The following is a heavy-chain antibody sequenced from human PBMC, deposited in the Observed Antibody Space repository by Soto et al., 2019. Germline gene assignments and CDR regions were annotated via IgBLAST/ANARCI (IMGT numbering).Heavy chain of an antibody. J-gene: IGHJ4*02. D-gene: IGHD5-18*01. V-gene: IGHV3-48*01. Sequence: GGSLRLSCAASGFTFSNCNMNWVRQPPGKGLEWISYISSSSSIMHYADSVKGRFTVSRDNSKNSLYLQINSLRVEDTAVYYCAKGNTAISTGDYWGQGTLVTVSS. CDR3: AKGNTAISTGDY. CDR2: ISSSSSIM. CDR1: GFTFSNCN.